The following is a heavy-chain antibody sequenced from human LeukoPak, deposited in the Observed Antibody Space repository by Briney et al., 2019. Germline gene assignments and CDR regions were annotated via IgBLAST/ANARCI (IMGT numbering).Heavy chain of an antibody. CDR2: TWYDGGHK. CDR3: ARDRIRSSVAVAGTRHAFDI. V-gene: IGHV3-33*01. J-gene: IGHJ3*02. Sequence: GGSLRLSCAASGFTFSSYGMHWVRQAPGKGLEWVAITWYDGGHKDYADSVKGRFTISRDNAKNTVDLQMNSLRAEDTAVYYCARDRIRSSVAVAGTRHAFDIWGQGTMVTVSS. CDR1: GFTFSSYG. D-gene: IGHD6-19*01.